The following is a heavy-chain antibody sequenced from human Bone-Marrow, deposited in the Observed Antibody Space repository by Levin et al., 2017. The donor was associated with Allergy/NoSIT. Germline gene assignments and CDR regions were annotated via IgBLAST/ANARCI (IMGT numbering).Heavy chain of an antibody. CDR3: ARSIYGLQGYYFDN. CDR1: GFSFSAYA. J-gene: IGHJ4*02. CDR2: LWYDGRNK. V-gene: IGHV3-33*01. Sequence: GESLKISCAASGFSFSAYAMHWVRQPPGKGLEWVAGLWYDGRNKYYIDSVKGRFTISRDNSKDMVYLQMNSLRAEDTALYFCARSIYGLQGYYFDNWGQGTLVTVSS. D-gene: IGHD4-17*01.